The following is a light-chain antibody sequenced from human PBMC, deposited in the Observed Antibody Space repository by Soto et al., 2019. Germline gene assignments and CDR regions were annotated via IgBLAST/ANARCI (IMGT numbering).Light chain of an antibody. CDR2: VVS. CDR3: CSYTTSNTRQIV. Sequence: QSALTQPASVSGSPGQSITISCTGTSSDVGGYNYVSWYQQHPGKAPKFIIYVVSNRPSGVSNRFSGSKSGNTASLTISGLQAEDEADYYCCSYTTSNTRQIVFGTGTKLTVL. CDR1: SSDVGGYNY. J-gene: IGLJ1*01. V-gene: IGLV2-14*01.